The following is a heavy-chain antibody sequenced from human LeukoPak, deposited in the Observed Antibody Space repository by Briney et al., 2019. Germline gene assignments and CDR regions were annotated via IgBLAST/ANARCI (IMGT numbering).Heavy chain of an antibody. CDR3: ARVIAVAGTFRGLSYYFDY. CDR2: INPNSGGT. CDR1: GYTFTGYY. D-gene: IGHD6-19*01. Sequence: ASVEVSCKASGYTFTGYYMHWVRQAPGQGLEWMGWINPNSGGTNYAQKFQGRVTMTRDTSISTAYMELSRLRSDDTAVYYCARVIAVAGTFRGLSYYFDYWGQGTLVTVSS. V-gene: IGHV1-2*02. J-gene: IGHJ4*02.